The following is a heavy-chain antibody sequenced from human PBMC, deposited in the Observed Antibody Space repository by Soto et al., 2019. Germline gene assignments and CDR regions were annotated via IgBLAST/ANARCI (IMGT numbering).Heavy chain of an antibody. CDR2: IKSKTDGGTT. Sequence: GGSLRLSCAASGFTFSNAWMNWVRQAPGKGLEWVGRIKSKTDGGTTDYAAPVKGRFTISRDDSKNTLYLQMNSLKTEDTAVYYCTTDPTRLGATKSDPHWGQGTLVTVSS. CDR3: TTDPTRLGATKSDPH. CDR1: GFTFSNAW. J-gene: IGHJ4*02. D-gene: IGHD1-26*01. V-gene: IGHV3-15*07.